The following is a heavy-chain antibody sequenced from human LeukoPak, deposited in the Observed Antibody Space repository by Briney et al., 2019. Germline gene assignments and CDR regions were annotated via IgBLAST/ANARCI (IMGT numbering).Heavy chain of an antibody. V-gene: IGHV4-34*01. CDR3: AREGFGELGYFDY. Sequence: SETLSLTCAVYGGSFSGYYWSWIRQPPGKGLEWIGEINHSGSTNYNPSLKSRVTMSVDTSKNQFSLKLSSVTAADTAVYYCAREGFGELGYFDYWGQGTLVTVFS. CDR2: INHSGST. D-gene: IGHD3-10*01. J-gene: IGHJ4*02. CDR1: GGSFSGYY.